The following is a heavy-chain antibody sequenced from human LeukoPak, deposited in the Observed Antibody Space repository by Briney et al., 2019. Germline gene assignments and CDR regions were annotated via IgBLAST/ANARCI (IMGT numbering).Heavy chain of an antibody. J-gene: IGHJ4*02. Sequence: ASVKVSCKASGYTFTSYAIQWVRRAPGQRLEWMGWINAGHGNTKYSQNFQGRVTITRDTSASTAYMELSSRRSEDTAVYYCAGGAGFAEPLPEYWGQGTLLTVSS. V-gene: IGHV1-3*01. D-gene: IGHD1-14*01. CDR1: GYTFTSYA. CDR3: AGGAGFAEPLPEY. CDR2: INAGHGNT.